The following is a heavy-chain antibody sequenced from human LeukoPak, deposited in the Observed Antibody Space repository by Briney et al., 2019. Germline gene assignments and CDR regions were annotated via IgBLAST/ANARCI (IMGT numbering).Heavy chain of an antibody. D-gene: IGHD5-12*01. J-gene: IGHJ4*02. Sequence: PGGSLRLSCAASGFTFSSYGMHWVRQAPGKGLEWVAFIRYDGSNKYYADSVKGRFTIFRDNSKNTLYLQMNSLRAEDTAVYYCAKDGEYSGYDLPPYYFDYWGQGTLVTVSS. CDR2: IRYDGSNK. CDR3: AKDGEYSGYDLPPYYFDY. V-gene: IGHV3-30*02. CDR1: GFTFSSYG.